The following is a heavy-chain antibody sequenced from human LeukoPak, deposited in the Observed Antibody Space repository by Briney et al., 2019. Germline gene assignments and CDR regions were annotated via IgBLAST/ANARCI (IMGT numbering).Heavy chain of an antibody. CDR2: ISYDGSNK. CDR1: GFTFSSYA. Sequence: PGGSLRLSCAASGFTFSSYAMHWVRQAPGKGLEGVAVISYDGSNKYYADSGKGRFTISRDNSKNTLYLQMNSLRAEDTAVYYCARERDGYNSGLDYWGQGTLVTVSS. J-gene: IGHJ4*02. V-gene: IGHV3-30-3*01. D-gene: IGHD5-24*01. CDR3: ARERDGYNSGLDY.